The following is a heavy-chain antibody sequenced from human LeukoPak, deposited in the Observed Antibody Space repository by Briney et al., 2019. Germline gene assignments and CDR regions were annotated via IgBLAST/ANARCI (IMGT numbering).Heavy chain of an antibody. Sequence: SQTLSLTCAISGDSVSSNSAAWNWVRQSPSRGLEWLGRTYYRSKWYTDYAKSVKSRITINPDTSKNQFSLQVNSVTPEDTAVYYCARGSSRIYYYDSSGYSHAFDYWGQGILVTVSS. D-gene: IGHD3-22*01. J-gene: IGHJ4*02. CDR1: GDSVSSNSAA. V-gene: IGHV6-1*01. CDR2: TYYRSKWYT. CDR3: ARGSSRIYYYDSSGYSHAFDY.